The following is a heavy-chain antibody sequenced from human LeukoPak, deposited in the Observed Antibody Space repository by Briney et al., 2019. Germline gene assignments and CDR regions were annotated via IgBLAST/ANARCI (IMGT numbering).Heavy chain of an antibody. V-gene: IGHV3-21*01. CDR1: GFTFSSYS. D-gene: IGHD6-19*01. J-gene: IGHJ4*02. CDR2: ISSSSSYI. CDR3: ARAIAVARFDY. Sequence: PGGSLRLSCAASGFTFSSYSMNWVRQAPGKGLEWVSSISSSSSYIYYADLVKGRFTISRDNAKNSLYLQMNSLRADDTAVYYCARAIAVARFDYWGQGTLVTVSS.